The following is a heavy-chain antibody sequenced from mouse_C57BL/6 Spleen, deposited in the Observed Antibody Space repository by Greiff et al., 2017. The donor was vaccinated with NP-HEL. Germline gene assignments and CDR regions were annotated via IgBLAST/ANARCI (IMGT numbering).Heavy chain of an antibody. CDR3: ARYYECDGYWYFDV. D-gene: IGHD2-4*01. J-gene: IGHJ1*03. CDR1: GYTFTSYG. V-gene: IGHV1-81*01. CDR2: IYPRSGNT. Sequence: VQLQQSGAELARPGASVKLSCKASGYTFTSYGISWVKQRTGQGLEWIGEIYPRSGNTYYNEKFKGKATLTADKSSSTAYMELRSLTSEDSAVYFCARYYECDGYWYFDVWGTGTTVTVSS.